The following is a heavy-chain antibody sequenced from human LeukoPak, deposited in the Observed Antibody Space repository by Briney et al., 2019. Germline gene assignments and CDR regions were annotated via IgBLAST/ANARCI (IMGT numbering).Heavy chain of an antibody. CDR1: GGSISSNY. CDR2: MYTSGST. J-gene: IGHJ3*02. Sequence: SETLSLTCTVSGGSISSNYWSCIRQPAGKGLEWIGRMYTSGSTNYNPSLKSRVTMSVDTSKNQFSLQLNSVTPEDTAVYYCSCAKGPYDAFDIWGQGTMVTVSS. CDR3: SCAKGPYDAFDI. V-gene: IGHV4-4*07. D-gene: IGHD2-2*01.